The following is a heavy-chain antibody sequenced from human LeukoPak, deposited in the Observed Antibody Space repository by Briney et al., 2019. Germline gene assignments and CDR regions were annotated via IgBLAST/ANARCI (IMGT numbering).Heavy chain of an antibody. Sequence: ASVKVSCKVSGYTFTDYYMHWVQQAPGKGLEWMGRINPNSGGTNYAQKFQGRVTMTRDTSISTAYMELSRLRSDDTAVYYCARDSEAGFDIWGQGTMVTVSS. V-gene: IGHV1-2*06. CDR3: ARDSEAGFDI. CDR1: GYTFTDYY. J-gene: IGHJ3*02. CDR2: INPNSGGT.